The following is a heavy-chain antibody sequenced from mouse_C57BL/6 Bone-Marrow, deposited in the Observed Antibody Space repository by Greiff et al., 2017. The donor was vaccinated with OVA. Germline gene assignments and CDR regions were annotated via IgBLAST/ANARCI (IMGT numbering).Heavy chain of an antibody. CDR1: GYSITSGYY. CDR2: ISYDGSN. V-gene: IGHV3-6*01. Sequence: EVQLQQSGPGLVKPSQSLSLTCSVTGYSITSGYYWNWIRQFPGNKLEWMGYISYDGSNNYNPSLKNRISITRDTSKNQFFLKLNSVTTEDTATYYCARELYYYGSRYFDYWGQGTTLTVSS. CDR3: ARELYYYGSRYFDY. J-gene: IGHJ2*01. D-gene: IGHD1-1*01.